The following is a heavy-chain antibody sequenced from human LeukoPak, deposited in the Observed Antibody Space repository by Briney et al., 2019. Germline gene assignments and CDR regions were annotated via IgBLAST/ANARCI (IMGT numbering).Heavy chain of an antibody. V-gene: IGHV4-39*01. J-gene: IGHJ4*02. CDR3: ARRRSPRGFDY. CDR1: GGSISSSSYY. CDR2: IYYTGST. Sequence: PSETLCLTCTVSGGSISSSSYYWGWIRQPPGKGLEWIGRIYYTGSTYYNPSLKSRVTISVNTSKNQFSLKLSSVTAADTAVYYCARRRSPRGFDYWGQGTLVTVSS.